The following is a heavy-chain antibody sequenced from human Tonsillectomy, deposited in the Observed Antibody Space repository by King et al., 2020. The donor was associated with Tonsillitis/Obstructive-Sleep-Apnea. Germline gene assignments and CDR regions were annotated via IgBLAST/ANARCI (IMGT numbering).Heavy chain of an antibody. Sequence: VQLVQSGAEVKKPGSSVKVSCKASGGTFSSYAISWVRQAPGQGLEWMGGIIPIFGTSNYAQQIQGRVTFTADESTTTAYMELSILRSEDTAVYYFATVPRANWFDPWGQGTLVTVSS. CDR1: GGTFSSYA. CDR3: ATVPRANWFDP. J-gene: IGHJ5*02. CDR2: IIPIFGTS. V-gene: IGHV1-69*12.